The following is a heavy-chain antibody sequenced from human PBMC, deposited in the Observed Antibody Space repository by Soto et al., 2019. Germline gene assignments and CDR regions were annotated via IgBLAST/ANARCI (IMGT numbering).Heavy chain of an antibody. CDR2: IKSKTDGGTT. D-gene: IGHD3-16*02. CDR3: TTLIAPLIWVGELSLYYFDY. J-gene: IGHJ4*02. V-gene: IGHV3-15*01. Sequence: GALRLSCAASGFTFSNAWMSWVRQAPGKGLEWVGRIKSKTDGGTTDYAAPVKGRFTISRDDSKNTLYLQMNSLKTEDTAVYYCTTLIAPLIWVGELSLYYFDYWGQGTLVTVPQ. CDR1: GFTFSNAW.